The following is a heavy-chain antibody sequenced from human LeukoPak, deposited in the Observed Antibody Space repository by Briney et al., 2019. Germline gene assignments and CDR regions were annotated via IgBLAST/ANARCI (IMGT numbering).Heavy chain of an antibody. V-gene: IGHV1-18*01. Sequence: ASVKVSCKASGYTFTSYGISWVRQAPGQGLEWMGWISANNGNTNYAQKLQGRVTMTTDTSTSTAYMELRSLRSDDTAVYYCARERVNYDILTGYYKGAFDIWGQGTMVTVSS. CDR2: ISANNGNT. D-gene: IGHD3-9*01. CDR1: GYTFTSYG. CDR3: ARERVNYDILTGYYKGAFDI. J-gene: IGHJ3*02.